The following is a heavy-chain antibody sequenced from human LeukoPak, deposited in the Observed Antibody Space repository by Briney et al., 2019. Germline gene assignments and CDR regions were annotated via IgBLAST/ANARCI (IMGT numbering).Heavy chain of an antibody. Sequence: SETLSLTCTVSGGSISSSSYYWSWLRQPPGKGLEWIAYIFYNGNTKYNPPLKSRVTISVDTSKTQFSLKVTSVTAADTAVYYCARAPRDRGYCGATSCFEYMDVWGRGTTVTISS. CDR1: GGSISSSSYY. V-gene: IGHV4-61*01. CDR3: ARAPRDRGYCGATSCFEYMDV. J-gene: IGHJ6*03. CDR2: IFYNGNT. D-gene: IGHD2-2*01.